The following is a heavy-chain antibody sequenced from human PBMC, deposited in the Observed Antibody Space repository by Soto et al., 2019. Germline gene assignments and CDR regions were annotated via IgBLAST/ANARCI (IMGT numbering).Heavy chain of an antibody. CDR1: GYTFTSYG. V-gene: IGHV1-18*01. CDR3: ARDLPGETIADGATDY. CDR2: ISAYNGNT. J-gene: IGHJ4*02. Sequence: QVPLVQSGAEVKKPGASVKVSCKASGYTFTSYGISWVRQAPGQGLEWMGWISAYNGNTNYAQKLQGRVTMTTDTSTSTADRELRSLRSDDTAVYYCARDLPGETIADGATDYWGQGTLVTVSS. D-gene: IGHD3-16*01.